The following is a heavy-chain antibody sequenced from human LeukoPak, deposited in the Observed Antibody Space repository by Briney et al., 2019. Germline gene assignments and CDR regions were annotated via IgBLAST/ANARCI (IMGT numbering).Heavy chain of an antibody. J-gene: IGHJ4*02. D-gene: IGHD3-10*01. Sequence: SETLSVTCTVSGGSISSYYWSWIRQPPGKGLEWIGYIYYSGSTNYNPSLKSRVTISVDTSKNQFSLKLSSVTAADTAVYYCARGNFTPEFYYFDYWGQGTLVTVSS. CDR3: ARGNFTPEFYYFDY. V-gene: IGHV4-59*01. CDR1: GGSISSYY. CDR2: IYYSGST.